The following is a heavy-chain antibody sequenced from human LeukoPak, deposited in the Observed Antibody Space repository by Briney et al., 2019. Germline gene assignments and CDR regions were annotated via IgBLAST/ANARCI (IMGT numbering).Heavy chain of an antibody. V-gene: IGHV1-69*13. CDR3: ARDSYRYCSSTSCYARSYYYYYMDV. CDR1: GGTFSSYA. D-gene: IGHD2-2*01. Sequence: VASVKVSCKASGGTFSSYAISWVRQAPGQGLEWMGGIIPIFGTANYAQKFQGRVTITADESTSTAYMELSSLRSEDTAVYYCARDSYRYCSSTSCYARSYYYYYMDVWGKGTTVTISS. J-gene: IGHJ6*03. CDR2: IIPIFGTA.